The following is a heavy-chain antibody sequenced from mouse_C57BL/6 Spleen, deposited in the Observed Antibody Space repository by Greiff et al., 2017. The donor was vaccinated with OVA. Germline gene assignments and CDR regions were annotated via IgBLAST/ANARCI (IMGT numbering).Heavy chain of an antibody. CDR1: GFSLTSYG. CDR3: ARTSYGSLSDYFDY. Sequence: QVQLQQSGPGLVQPSQSLSITCTVSGFSLTSYGVHWVRQSPGKGLEWLGVIWSGGSTDYNEAFISRLSIIKDNSKSQVFFKMNSLQADETAIYYCARTSYGSLSDYFDYWGQGTTLTVSS. J-gene: IGHJ2*01. CDR2: IWSGGST. D-gene: IGHD1-1*01. V-gene: IGHV2-2*01.